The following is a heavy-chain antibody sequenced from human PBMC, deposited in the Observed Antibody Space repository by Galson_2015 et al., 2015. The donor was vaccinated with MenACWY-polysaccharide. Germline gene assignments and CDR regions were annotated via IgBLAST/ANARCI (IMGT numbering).Heavy chain of an antibody. J-gene: IGHJ4*02. D-gene: IGHD5-12*01. CDR1: GFTFSTYA. CDR3: AKDRVSGYDPYYSDY. Sequence: SLRLSCAASGFTFSTYAMSWVRQAPGKGLEWVSAMSGSGGSAYYADSVKGRFTISRDNSKNTLYLQMNSLRAEDTAVYYCAKDRVSGYDPYYSDYWGQGTLVAVSS. CDR2: MSGSGGSA. V-gene: IGHV3-23*01.